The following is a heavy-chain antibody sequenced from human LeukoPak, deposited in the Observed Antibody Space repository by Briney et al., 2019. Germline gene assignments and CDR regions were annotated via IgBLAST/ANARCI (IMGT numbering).Heavy chain of an antibody. Sequence: GGSLRLSFAATGLSVSSNFMSWVRQAPGKGLEWVSVIYGGGSTYYADSVTGRFTISRDNSKNTLYLQMNSLRAEDTAVYYCAKDTKPDYPFDYWGQGTLVTVSS. D-gene: IGHD2-8*01. J-gene: IGHJ4*02. V-gene: IGHV3-53*01. CDR1: GLSVSSNF. CDR2: IYGGGST. CDR3: AKDTKPDYPFDY.